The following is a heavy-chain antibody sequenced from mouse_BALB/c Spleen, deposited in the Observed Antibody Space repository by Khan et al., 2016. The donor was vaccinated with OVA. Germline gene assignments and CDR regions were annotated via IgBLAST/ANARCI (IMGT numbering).Heavy chain of an antibody. CDR2: INPDNAGT. CDR1: GYTFTNYV. CDR3: AREAASWDFSFPY. Sequence: VQLQQSGPELVEPGASVKMSCKASGYTFTNYVMHWVKQKPGQGLEWIGYINPDNAGTRYNEKFKGKAILTSDISSTTAYMALSSLTSEDSAVYYWAREAASWDFSFPYWGQGTLVTVSA. D-gene: IGHD4-1*01. V-gene: IGHV1S136*01. J-gene: IGHJ3*01.